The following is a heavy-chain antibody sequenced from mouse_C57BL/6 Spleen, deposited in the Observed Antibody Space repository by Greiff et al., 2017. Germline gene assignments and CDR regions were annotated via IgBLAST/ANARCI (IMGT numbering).Heavy chain of an antibody. J-gene: IGHJ4*01. D-gene: IGHD3-2*02. CDR2: ISSGSSTI. Sequence: VQLKESGGGLVKPGGSLKLSCAASGFTFSDYGMHWVRQAPEKGLEWVAYISSGSSTIYYADTVKGRFTITRDNAKNTLFLQMTSLRSEDTAMYYCARRGDSSGPYYYAMDYWGQGTSVTVSS. V-gene: IGHV5-17*01. CDR1: GFTFSDYG. CDR3: ARRGDSSGPYYYAMDY.